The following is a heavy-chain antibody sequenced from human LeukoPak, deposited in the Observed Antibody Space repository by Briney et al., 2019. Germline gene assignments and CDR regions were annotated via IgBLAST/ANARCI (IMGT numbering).Heavy chain of an antibody. Sequence: PGGSLRLSCAASGFTFSSYAMHWVRQAPGKGLEWVAVISYDGSNKYYADSVKGRFTISRDNSKNTLYLQMNSLRAEDTAVYYCAKGAPNSSSWIFDYWGQGTLVTVSS. CDR3: AKGAPNSSSWIFDY. J-gene: IGHJ4*02. V-gene: IGHV3-30*04. CDR2: ISYDGSNK. D-gene: IGHD6-13*01. CDR1: GFTFSSYA.